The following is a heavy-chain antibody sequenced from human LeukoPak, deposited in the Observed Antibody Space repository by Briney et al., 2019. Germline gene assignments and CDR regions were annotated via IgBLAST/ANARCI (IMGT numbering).Heavy chain of an antibody. D-gene: IGHD6-19*01. Sequence: PSETLSLTCAVYGGSFSGYYWSWIRQPPGKGLEWIGEINHSGSTNYNPSLKSRVTISVDTSKNQFSLKLSSVTAADTAVYYCARGTRYSSGWKIETYYYYMDVWGKGTTVTVSS. V-gene: IGHV4-34*01. CDR3: ARGTRYSSGWKIETYYYYMDV. J-gene: IGHJ6*03. CDR1: GGSFSGYY. CDR2: INHSGST.